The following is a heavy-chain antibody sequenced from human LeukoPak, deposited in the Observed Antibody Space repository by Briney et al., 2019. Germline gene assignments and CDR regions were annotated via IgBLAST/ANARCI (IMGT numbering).Heavy chain of an antibody. Sequence: PWGSLRLSCAASGFTFSSYAMSWVRQAPGKGLEWVSAISGSGGSTYYADSVKGRFTISRDNSKNTLYLQMNSLRAEDTAVYYCAKTLSNYYYDSSGYYVAFDIWGQGTMVTVSS. CDR2: ISGSGGST. D-gene: IGHD3-22*01. CDR1: GFTFSSYA. J-gene: IGHJ3*02. CDR3: AKTLSNYYYDSSGYYVAFDI. V-gene: IGHV3-23*01.